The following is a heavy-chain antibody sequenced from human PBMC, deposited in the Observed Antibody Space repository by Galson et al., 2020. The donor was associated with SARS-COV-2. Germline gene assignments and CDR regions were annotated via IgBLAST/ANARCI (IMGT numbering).Heavy chain of an antibody. J-gene: IGHJ4*02. Sequence: ASETLSLTCTVSGGSISSGDYYWSWIRQPPGKGLEWIGYIYYSGSTYYNPSLKSRVTISVDTSKNQFSLKLSSVTAADTAVYYCARDLYDSSGYPSFGYWGQGTLVTVSS. V-gene: IGHV4-30-4*01. CDR1: GGSISSGDYY. D-gene: IGHD3-22*01. CDR3: ARDLYDSSGYPSFGY. CDR2: IYYSGST.